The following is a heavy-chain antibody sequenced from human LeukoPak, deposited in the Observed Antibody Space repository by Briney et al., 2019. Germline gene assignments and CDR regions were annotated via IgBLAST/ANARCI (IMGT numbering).Heavy chain of an antibody. CDR2: ISGSGGST. CDR3: AKDLFVVVPAAADY. J-gene: IGHJ4*02. CDR1: GFTFSSYA. D-gene: IGHD2-2*01. V-gene: IGHV3-23*01. Sequence: GGSLRLSCAASGFTFSSYAMSWVRQAPGKGLEWVSAISGSGGSTYYADSVKGRFTISRDNSKNTLYLQMNSLSAEDTAVYYCAKDLFVVVPAAADYWGQGTLVTVSS.